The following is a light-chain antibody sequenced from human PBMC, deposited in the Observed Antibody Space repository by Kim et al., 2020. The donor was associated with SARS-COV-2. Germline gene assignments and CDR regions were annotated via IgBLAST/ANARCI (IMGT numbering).Light chain of an antibody. CDR1: QSVVTN. CDR3: QQYNSWYT. CDR2: GAS. V-gene: IGKV3-15*01. J-gene: IGKJ2*01. Sequence: LSGSPGERATLSCRASQSVVTNVAWFQLKAGQAPRLLIYGASTRAAGTPARFSGSGSGTEFTLTINSVQSEDFALYSCQQYNSWYTFGQGTKLEI.